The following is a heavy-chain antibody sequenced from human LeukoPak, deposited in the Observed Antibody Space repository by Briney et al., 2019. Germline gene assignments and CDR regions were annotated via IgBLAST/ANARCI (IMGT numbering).Heavy chain of an antibody. CDR3: ARRSPYDGSGYNAAFDI. CDR2: SYHGDSYY. J-gene: IGHJ3*02. V-gene: IGHV5-51*01. D-gene: IGHD3-22*01. CDR1: GYIFTTYW. Sequence: GESLLTSCNGSGYIFTTYWICWGRDTPGKGVGGMVISYHGDSYYRYSPSFHRQVTISADKSISTAYLQWSSLRTSDTAMYYCARRSPYDGSGYNAAFDIWGQGTMVTVSS.